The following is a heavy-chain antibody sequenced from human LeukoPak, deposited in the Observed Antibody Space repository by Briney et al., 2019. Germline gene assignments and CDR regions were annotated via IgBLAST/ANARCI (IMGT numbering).Heavy chain of an antibody. J-gene: IGHJ6*03. CDR2: MNPNSGNT. D-gene: IGHD3-3*01. CDR3: ARGARGRYDFWSGYYTPYYYYMDV. V-gene: IGHV1-8*01. Sequence: ASVKVSCKASGYTFTSYDINWVRQATGQGLEWMGWMNPNSGNTGYAQKFQGRVTMTRNTSISTAYMELSSLRSEDTAVYYCARGARGRYDFWSGYYTPYYYYMDVWGKGTTVTVSS. CDR1: GYTFTSYD.